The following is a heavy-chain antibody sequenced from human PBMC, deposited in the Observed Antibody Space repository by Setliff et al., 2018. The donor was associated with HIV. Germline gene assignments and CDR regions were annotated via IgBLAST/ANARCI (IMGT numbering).Heavy chain of an antibody. CDR1: GFTFRSYA. CDR3: AREDVMTGYSFDY. D-gene: IGHD3-9*01. V-gene: IGHV3-30*04. Sequence: HPGGSLRLSCAASGFTFRSYAMHWVRQAPGKGLEWVAKLLYDGSDDFYSDSVKGRFTISRDNSNNTLFLQMNSLRPEDTAVYYCAREDVMTGYSFDYWGQGTLVTV. CDR2: LLYDGSDD. J-gene: IGHJ4*02.